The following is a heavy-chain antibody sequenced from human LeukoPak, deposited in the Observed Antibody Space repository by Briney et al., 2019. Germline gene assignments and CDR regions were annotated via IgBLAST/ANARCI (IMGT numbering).Heavy chain of an antibody. V-gene: IGHV4-34*01. J-gene: IGHJ4*02. Sequence: SETLSLTCAVYGGSFSGYYWSWIRQPPGKGLEWIGEINHSGSTNYNPSLKSRVTISVDTSKNQFSLKLSSVTAADTAVYYCARKGYCSSTSCYTGGSIDYWSQGTLVTVSS. CDR2: INHSGST. D-gene: IGHD2-2*02. CDR1: GGSFSGYY. CDR3: ARKGYCSSTSCYTGGSIDY.